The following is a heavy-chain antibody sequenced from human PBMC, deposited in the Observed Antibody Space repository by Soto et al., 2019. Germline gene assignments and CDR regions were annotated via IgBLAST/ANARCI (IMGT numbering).Heavy chain of an antibody. CDR3: GKDLSPGRGFGLGH. J-gene: IGHJ5*02. D-gene: IGHD3-22*01. Sequence: EVQLLESGGGSVQPGGSLSLSCAGSGFTFSTYAMSWVRQAPGEVLEWVSGTSGAGDTTYYEDSVKGRYTISRDNSKNTLYLHMNRLRADDTAVYYCGKDLSPGRGFGLGHWGQGTLVTVSP. CDR1: GFTFSTYA. CDR2: TSGAGDTT. V-gene: IGHV3-23*01.